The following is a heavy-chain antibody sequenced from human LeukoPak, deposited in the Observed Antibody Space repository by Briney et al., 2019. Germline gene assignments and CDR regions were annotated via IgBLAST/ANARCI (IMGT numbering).Heavy chain of an antibody. D-gene: IGHD3-10*01. CDR1: GYFISSGHY. Sequence: SETLSLTCGVPGYFISSGHYWGWIRQPPGKELEWIGSIYHSGTTYYNPSLKSRVTISVDTSKNQFSRKLSSVTAADTAVYYCARGRGSGSYPHDYWGQGTLVTVSS. J-gene: IGHJ4*02. V-gene: IGHV4-38-2*01. CDR3: ARGRGSGSYPHDY. CDR2: IYHSGTT.